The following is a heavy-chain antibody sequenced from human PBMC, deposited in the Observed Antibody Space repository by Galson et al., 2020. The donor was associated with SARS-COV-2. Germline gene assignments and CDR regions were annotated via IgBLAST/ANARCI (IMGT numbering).Heavy chain of an antibody. CDR2: IRSKAYGGTT. V-gene: IGHV3-49*03. D-gene: IGHD2-21*01. CDR1: GFTFRDYA. Sequence: GESLKISCTASGFTFRDYAMSWFRQAPGKGPEWVGFIRSKAYGGTTEYPASVKGRFTISRDESKSIAYLQMNSLQTEDTAVYYCTRVLWPPRLYYYYYYGMDVWGQGTTVTVSS. J-gene: IGHJ6*02. CDR3: TRVLWPPRLYYYYYYGMDV.